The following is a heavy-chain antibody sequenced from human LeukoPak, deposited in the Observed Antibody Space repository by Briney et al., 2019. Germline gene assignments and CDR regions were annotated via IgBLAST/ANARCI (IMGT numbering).Heavy chain of an antibody. CDR2: ISGCGGST. CDR3: AKPRGSGSYYVGDYFDY. Sequence: PGGSLRLSCAASGFTFSSYAMSWVRQAPGKGLEWVSAISGCGGSTYYADSVKGRFTISRDNSKNTLYLQMNSLRAEDTAVYYCAKPRGSGSYYVGDYFDYWGQGTLVTVSS. D-gene: IGHD1-26*01. J-gene: IGHJ4*02. V-gene: IGHV3-23*01. CDR1: GFTFSSYA.